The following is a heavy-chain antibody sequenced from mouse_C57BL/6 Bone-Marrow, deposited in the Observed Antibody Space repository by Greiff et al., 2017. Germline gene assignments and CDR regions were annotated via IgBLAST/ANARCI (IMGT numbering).Heavy chain of an antibody. V-gene: IGHV1-9*01. J-gene: IGHJ2*02. CDR3: AKGGRYFDA. Sequence: QVQLQQSGAELMRPGASVKLSCKATGYTFTGYWIEWVKQRPGHGLEWIGGILPGSGNTNYNEHFKGKATFTADTSSNTAYMHLSSLTTEDSAIYYCAKGGRYFDAWGKGTSLTVSS. CDR2: ILPGSGNT. CDR1: GYTFTGYW.